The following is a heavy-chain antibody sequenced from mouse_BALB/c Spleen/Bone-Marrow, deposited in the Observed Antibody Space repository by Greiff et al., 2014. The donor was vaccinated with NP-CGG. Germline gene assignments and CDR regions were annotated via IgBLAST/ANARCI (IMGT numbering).Heavy chain of an antibody. CDR3: ARDYSGYFDF. V-gene: IGHV7-3*02. J-gene: IGHJ2*01. CDR1: GFTFTDYF. CDR2: IRNKPNGYTT. Sequence: VQLKESGGGLVQPGGSLRLSCTTSGFTFTDYFMTWVRQPPGKALEGLGFIRNKPNGYTTEYNPSVKGRFTISRDNSQGILYLQMNTLRAEDSAIYYCARDYSGYFDFWGQGTTLTVSS. D-gene: IGHD5-1*01.